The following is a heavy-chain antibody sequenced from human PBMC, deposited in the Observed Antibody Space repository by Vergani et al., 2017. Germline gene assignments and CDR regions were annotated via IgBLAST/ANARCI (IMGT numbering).Heavy chain of an antibody. CDR1: GGSISSYY. V-gene: IGHV4-59*01. CDR2: IYYRGRT. CDR3: ARDQGSGSYRDAFDI. D-gene: IGHD1-26*01. J-gene: IGHJ3*02. Sequence: QVQLQESGPGLVKPSETLSLTCIVSGGSISSYYWSWIRQPPGKGLEWIGYIYYRGRTNYSPSLKSRVTISVDTSKNQFSLKLSSVTAADTAVYYCARDQGSGSYRDAFDIWGQGTMVTVSS.